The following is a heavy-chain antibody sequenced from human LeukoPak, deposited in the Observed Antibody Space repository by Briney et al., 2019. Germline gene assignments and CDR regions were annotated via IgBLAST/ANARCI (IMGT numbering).Heavy chain of an antibody. CDR2: ISGSGDST. J-gene: IGHJ4*02. CDR3: VNYDILIGRYYFDY. V-gene: IGHV3-23*01. D-gene: IGHD3-9*01. CDR1: GFTFSSYG. Sequence: GGTLRLSCAASGFTFSSYGMSWVRQAPGKGLEWVSAISGSGDSTYYADSVKGRFTISRDNSKNTLYLQMNSLRAEDTAVYYCVNYDILIGRYYFDYWGQGTLVTVSS.